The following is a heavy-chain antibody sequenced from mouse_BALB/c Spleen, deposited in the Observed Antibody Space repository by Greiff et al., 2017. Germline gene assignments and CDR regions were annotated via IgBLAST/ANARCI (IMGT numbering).Heavy chain of an antibody. CDR2: INPYYGST. V-gene: IGHV1-39*01. CDR3: ARAYGYDGEGYYAMDY. D-gene: IGHD2-2*01. Sequence: VQLQQTGPELVKPGASVKISCKASGYSFTDYIMLWVKQSHGKSLEWIGNINPYYGSTSYNLKFKGKATLTVDKSSSTAYMQLNSLTSEDSAVYYCARAYGYDGEGYYAMDYWGQGTSVTVSS. J-gene: IGHJ4*01. CDR1: GYSFTDYI.